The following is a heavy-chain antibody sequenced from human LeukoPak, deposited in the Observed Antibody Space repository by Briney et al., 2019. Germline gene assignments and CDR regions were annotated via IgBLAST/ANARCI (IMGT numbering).Heavy chain of an antibody. CDR3: ARQRGSGCLDY. CDR2: IKQDGSET. J-gene: IGHJ4*02. V-gene: IGHV3-7*01. CDR1: RFTLSNYW. D-gene: IGHD6-19*01. Sequence: PGGSLRLSCAASRFTLSNYWMSWVRQAAGKRLEWVANIKQDGSETYYVVSVKGRFTISRDNAKNSLSLQMNSLRAEDTAVYYCARQRGSGCLDYWGQGTLVTVSS.